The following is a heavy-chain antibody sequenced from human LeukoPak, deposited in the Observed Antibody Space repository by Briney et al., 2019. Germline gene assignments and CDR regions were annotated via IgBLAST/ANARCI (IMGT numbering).Heavy chain of an antibody. Sequence: PGGSLRLSCAASGFTFSSYAMHWVRQAPGKGLEWVSLISWEGGSTYYADSVKGRFTISRDNSKNSLYLQMNSLRAEDTALYYCTKDGVVAALGDNWFDPWGQGTLVTVSS. CDR3: TKDGVVAALGDNWFDP. CDR2: ISWEGGST. V-gene: IGHV3-43D*03. D-gene: IGHD2-15*01. J-gene: IGHJ5*02. CDR1: GFTFSSYA.